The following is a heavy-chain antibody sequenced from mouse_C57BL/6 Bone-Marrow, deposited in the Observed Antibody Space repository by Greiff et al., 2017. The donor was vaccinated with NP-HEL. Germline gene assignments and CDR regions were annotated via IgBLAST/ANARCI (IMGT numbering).Heavy chain of an antibody. CDR3: ARHYSNPWFAY. CDR2: IDPSDSYT. D-gene: IGHD2-5*01. CDR1: GYTFTSYW. Sequence: VQLQQPGAELVMPGASVKLSCKASGYTFTSYWMHWVKQRPGQGLEWIGEIDPSDSYTNYNQKFKGKSTLTVDKSSSTAYMQLSSLTSEDSAVYYCARHYSNPWFAYWGQGTLVTVSA. V-gene: IGHV1-69*01. J-gene: IGHJ3*01.